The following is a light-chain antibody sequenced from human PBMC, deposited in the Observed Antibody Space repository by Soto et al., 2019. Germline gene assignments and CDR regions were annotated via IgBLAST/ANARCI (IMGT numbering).Light chain of an antibody. V-gene: IGLV2-23*01. CDR2: EGS. J-gene: IGLJ2*01. CDR1: SSDVGSYNL. Sequence: QSVLTQPASVSGSPGQSITISCTGTSSDVGSYNLVSWYQQRPGKAPQLMIYEGSKRPSGASHRFSVSKSGNTASLTISGLQAEDEADYYCSSSASSSTVVFGGGTKLTVL. CDR3: SSSASSSTVV.